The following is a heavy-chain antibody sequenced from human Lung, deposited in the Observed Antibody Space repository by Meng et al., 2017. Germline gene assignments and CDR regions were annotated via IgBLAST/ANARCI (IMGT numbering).Heavy chain of an antibody. J-gene: IGHJ4*02. D-gene: IGHD3-9*01. V-gene: IGHV3-7*01. CDR3: TSVSVRILGDDK. Sequence: GASLKISCAASGFTFRNYWMNWIRQVPGKGLEWVANINPDGSGQFYVDSVKGRFTISRDNAKNSLSLQMDGLRGEDTAIYYCTSVSVRILGDDKWGQGTLVTVSS. CDR1: GFTFRNYW. CDR2: INPDGSGQ.